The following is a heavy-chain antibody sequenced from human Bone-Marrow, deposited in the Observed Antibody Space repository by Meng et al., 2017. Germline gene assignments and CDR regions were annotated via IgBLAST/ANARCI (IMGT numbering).Heavy chain of an antibody. J-gene: IGHJ4*02. V-gene: IGHV3-53*01. CDR1: GLTVSSNS. CDR3: ARISWNALDY. D-gene: IGHD1-1*01. CDR2: IYGGGST. Sequence: VQLVGPGGGLIQPGGSLGLSCAASGLTVSSNSMSWVRQAPGKGLEWVSLIYGGGSTYHADSVKGRFTISREISKNTLLLQMNSLRAEDTAVYYCARISWNALDYWGQGTLVTVSS.